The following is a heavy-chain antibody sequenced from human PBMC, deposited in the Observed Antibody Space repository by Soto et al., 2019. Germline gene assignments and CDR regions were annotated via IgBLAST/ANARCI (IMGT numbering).Heavy chain of an antibody. CDR3: ASSGGGEDY. CDR1: GGSISSSHG. D-gene: IGHD3-16*01. Sequence: QVQLQESGPGLVKPSGTLSLTCAVSGGSISSSHGWSWIRQPPGKGLEWIGEIYHSGSTNYNPSPKSRVTISVDTSKNQFSLKLSSVTAAVTAVYYCASSGGGEDYWGQGTLVTVSS. V-gene: IGHV4-4*02. CDR2: IYHSGST. J-gene: IGHJ4*02.